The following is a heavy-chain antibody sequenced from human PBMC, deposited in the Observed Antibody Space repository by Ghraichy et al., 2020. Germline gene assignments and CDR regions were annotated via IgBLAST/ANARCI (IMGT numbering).Heavy chain of an antibody. D-gene: IGHD3-10*01. Sequence: GGSLRLSCAVSGITFSSYTMSWVRQAPGKGLECVSGISGSGGSTYYADSVKGRFTISRDNSKNTLYLQMNSLRAEDTAVYYCAKTITMVRGVINHDAFDIWGQGTMVTVSS. J-gene: IGHJ3*02. CDR1: GITFSSYT. CDR3: AKTITMVRGVINHDAFDI. V-gene: IGHV3-23*01. CDR2: ISGSGGST.